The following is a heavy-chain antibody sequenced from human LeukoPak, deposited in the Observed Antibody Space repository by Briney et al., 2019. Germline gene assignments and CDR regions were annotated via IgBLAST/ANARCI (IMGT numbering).Heavy chain of an antibody. CDR1: GFTFDDYG. CDR2: ITWNGGST. Sequence: GGSLRLSCAASGFTFDDYGLSWVRQAPGKGLEWVSGITWNGGSTYYADSVKGRFAISRDTSKNTLYLQMNSLRAEDTAVYYCAREGYYYGSGSYRARGDYWGQGTLVTVSS. CDR3: AREGYYYGSGSYRARGDY. D-gene: IGHD3-10*01. V-gene: IGHV3-20*04. J-gene: IGHJ4*02.